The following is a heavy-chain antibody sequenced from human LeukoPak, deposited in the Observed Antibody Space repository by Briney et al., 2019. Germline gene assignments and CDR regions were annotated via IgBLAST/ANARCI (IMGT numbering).Heavy chain of an antibody. V-gene: IGHV1-8*03. D-gene: IGHD3-22*01. CDR3: ARVSYYYDSTLFDP. CDR2: MNPNSGNT. J-gene: IGHJ5*02. Sequence: ASVRVSCKASGYTFTSYDINWVRQATGQGLEWMGWMNPNSGNTGYAQKFQGRVTITRNTSISTAYMELSSLRSEDTAVYYCARVSYYYDSTLFDPWGQGTLVTVSS. CDR1: GYTFTSYD.